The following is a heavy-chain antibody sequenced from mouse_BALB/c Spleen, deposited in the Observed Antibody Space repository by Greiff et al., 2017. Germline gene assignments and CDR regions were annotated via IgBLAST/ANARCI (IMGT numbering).Heavy chain of an antibody. V-gene: IGHV5-9-4*01. J-gene: IGHJ4*01. CDR1: GFTFSSYA. D-gene: IGHD2-2*01. CDR2: ISSGGSYT. CDR3: ASSGYDDDGRCRY. Sequence: EVQGVESGGGLVKPGGSLKLSCAASGFTFSSYAMSWVRQSPEKRLEWVAEISSGGSYTYYPDTVTGRFTISRDNAKNTLYLEMSSLRSEDTAMYYCASSGYDDDGRCRYWGQGTSVTVSS.